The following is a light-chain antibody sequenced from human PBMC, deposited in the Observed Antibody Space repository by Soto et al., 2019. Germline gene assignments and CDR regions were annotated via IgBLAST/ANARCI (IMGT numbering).Light chain of an antibody. CDR2: AAS. Sequence: DIQMTQSPSSLSGSVGDRVTITCRASQSISSHLNWYQQRPGKAPKLLIFAASNLESGVPSRFSGSGSETDFTLTISSLQPEDFATYYCQETYRTPVTFGQGTRLEI. CDR1: QSISSH. V-gene: IGKV1-39*01. J-gene: IGKJ2*01. CDR3: QETYRTPVT.